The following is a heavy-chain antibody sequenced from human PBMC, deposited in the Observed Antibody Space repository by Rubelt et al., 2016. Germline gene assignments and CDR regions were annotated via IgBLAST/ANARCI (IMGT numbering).Heavy chain of an antibody. V-gene: IGHV3-43*01. D-gene: IGHD3-10*01. J-gene: IGHJ4*02. CDR1: GFRFDDYT. CDR3: AGDPGGYSSGSYDY. Sequence: EVQLVESGGVVVQPGGSLRLLCEASGFRFDDYTMGWVRQAPGKGLEWVSLIYWNGNTTYYADSVKGRFTISRDNSKNSLYLQMTRLRTEDSGLYYGAGDPGGYSSGSYDYWGRGTLVTVSS. CDR2: IYWNGNTT.